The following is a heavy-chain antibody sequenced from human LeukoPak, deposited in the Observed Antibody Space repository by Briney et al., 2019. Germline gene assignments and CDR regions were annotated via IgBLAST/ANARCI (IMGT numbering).Heavy chain of an antibody. CDR3: ARVSAKNYGMDV. CDR2: IYSGGST. V-gene: IGHV3-53*04. J-gene: IGHJ6*02. D-gene: IGHD6-25*01. CDR1: GFTFDDYG. Sequence: PGGSLRLSCAASGFTFDDYGMSWVRQAPGKGLEWVSVIYSGGSTYYADSVKGRFTISRHNSKNTLYLQMNSLRAEDTAVYYCARVSAKNYGMDVWGQGTTVTVSS.